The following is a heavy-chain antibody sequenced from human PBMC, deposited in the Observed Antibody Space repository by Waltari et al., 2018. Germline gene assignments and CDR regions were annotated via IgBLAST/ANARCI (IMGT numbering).Heavy chain of an antibody. CDR2: INHSGST. V-gene: IGHV4-34*01. CDR1: GGSFSGYY. CDR3: ARGGYRVSKNWFDP. J-gene: IGHJ5*02. Sequence: QVQLQQWGAGLLKPSETLSLTCAVYGGSFSGYYWSWIRQPPGKGLEWIGEINHSGSTNYNPSLKSRVTISVDTSKNQFSLKLSSVTAADTAVYYCARGGYRVSKNWFDPWGQGTLVTVSS. D-gene: IGHD6-13*01.